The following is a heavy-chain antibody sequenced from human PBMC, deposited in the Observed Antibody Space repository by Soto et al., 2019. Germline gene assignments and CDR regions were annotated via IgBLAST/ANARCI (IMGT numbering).Heavy chain of an antibody. CDR2: ISGSGGST. Sequence: PGGSLRLSCAASGFTFSSYAMSWVRQAPGKGLEWVSAISGSGGSTYYADSVKGRFTISRDNSKNTLYLQMNSLRAEDTAVYYCAKPSAPGGYCSGGSCYPFFDYWGQGTLVTVSS. J-gene: IGHJ4*02. D-gene: IGHD2-15*01. CDR1: GFTFSSYA. V-gene: IGHV3-23*01. CDR3: AKPSAPGGYCSGGSCYPFFDY.